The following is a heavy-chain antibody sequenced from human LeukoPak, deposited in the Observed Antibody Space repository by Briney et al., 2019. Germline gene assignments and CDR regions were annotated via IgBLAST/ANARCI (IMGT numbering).Heavy chain of an antibody. CDR1: GYDFTSNW. V-gene: IGHV5-51*01. D-gene: IGHD5-18*01. CDR2: IYPGDSDS. CDR3: ARLIGGYSYDSDWLDP. J-gene: IGHJ5*02. Sequence: GESLKISCKGSGYDFTSNWIAWVRQRPGKGLEWMGVIYPGDSDSRYSPAFRGQVTISADNSINTAYLQWRSLKASDTATYYCARLIGGYSYDSDWLDPWGQGTLVTVSP.